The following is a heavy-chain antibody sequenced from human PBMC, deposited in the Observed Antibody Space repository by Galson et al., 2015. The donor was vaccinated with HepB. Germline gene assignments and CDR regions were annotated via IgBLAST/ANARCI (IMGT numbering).Heavy chain of an antibody. CDR1: GFTFDDYG. CDR2: ISWNSGRI. CDR3: AKGHGSGPWGHFDY. Sequence: SLRLSCAASGFTFDDYGMHWVRQAPGKGLEWVSGISWNSGRIGYADSVKGRFTISRDNAKNSLYLQMNSLRAEDTALYYCAKGHGSGPWGHFDYWGQGTRVTVSS. J-gene: IGHJ4*02. D-gene: IGHD3-10*01. V-gene: IGHV3-9*01.